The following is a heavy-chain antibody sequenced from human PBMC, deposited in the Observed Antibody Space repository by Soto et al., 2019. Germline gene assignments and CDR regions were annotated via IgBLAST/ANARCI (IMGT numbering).Heavy chain of an antibody. V-gene: IGHV4-31*03. J-gene: IGHJ4*02. CDR1: GASISSGRSY. D-gene: IGHD5-12*01. CDR2: MCYSGST. Sequence: KTSETLSLTCSVSGASISSGRSYWSWMRQHPGKGLEWIGYMCYSGSTYYHPSLKSRVNISADTSKNQFSQKQTSVPPADTAVYYCARDNGYGHFDSWGQGTLVTVSS. CDR3: ARDNGYGHFDS.